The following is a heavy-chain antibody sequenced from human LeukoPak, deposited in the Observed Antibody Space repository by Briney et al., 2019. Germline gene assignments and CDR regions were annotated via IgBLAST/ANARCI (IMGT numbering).Heavy chain of an antibody. CDR3: ASATGDIVVVPAAMPEYYYMDV. CDR2: IYTSGST. V-gene: IGHV4-4*09. Sequence: QSSEPLSLPCTVSGGSISSYYWSWIRQPPGKGLEWIGYIYTSGSTKYNPSLKSRVTISVDPFKNQFSLTLSSVDGADQGGDYCASATGDIVVVPAAMPEYYYMDVWGKGTTVTVSS. CDR1: GGSISSYY. D-gene: IGHD2-2*01. J-gene: IGHJ6*03.